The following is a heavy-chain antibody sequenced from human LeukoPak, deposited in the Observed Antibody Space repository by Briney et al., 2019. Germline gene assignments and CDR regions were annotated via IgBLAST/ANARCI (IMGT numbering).Heavy chain of an antibody. V-gene: IGHV1-69*04. D-gene: IGHD2-2*01. CDR1: GGTFGSYA. Sequence: SVKVSCKASGGTFGSYAISWVRQAPGQGLEWMGRIIPILGIANYAQKFQGRVTITADKSTSTAYMELSSLRSEDTAVYYCARAYCSSTSCYRYYFDYWGQGTLVTVSS. CDR2: IIPILGIA. J-gene: IGHJ4*02. CDR3: ARAYCSSTSCYRYYFDY.